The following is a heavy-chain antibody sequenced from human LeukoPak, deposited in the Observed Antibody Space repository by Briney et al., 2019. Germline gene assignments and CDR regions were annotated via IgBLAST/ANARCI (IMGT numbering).Heavy chain of an antibody. CDR1: GFTFPTIG. J-gene: IGHJ4*02. V-gene: IGHV3-30*03. Sequence: GGSLRLSCAASGFTFPTIGMHWVRQAPGKELEWVAVISFDGSNEYYADSVKGRFTISRDNSKNTMYLQMNSLRGDDTAVYYCATGKNCSGGACYSEFDYWGQGTLVTVSS. D-gene: IGHD2-15*01. CDR2: ISFDGSNE. CDR3: ATGKNCSGGACYSEFDY.